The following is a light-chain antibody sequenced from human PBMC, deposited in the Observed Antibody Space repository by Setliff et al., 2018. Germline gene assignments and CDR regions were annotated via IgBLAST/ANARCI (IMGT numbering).Light chain of an antibody. J-gene: IGLJ1*01. V-gene: IGLV2-14*03. CDR2: GVS. Sequence: QSALTQPASVSGSPGQSITISCSGTSSDVGSYDLVSWYQQHPGKAPKLIIYGVSNRPSGVSSRFSGSKSGNTASLTISGLQTEDEADYYCTAYTSGTTYVFGTGTKVNRP. CDR1: SSDVGSYDL. CDR3: TAYTSGTTYV.